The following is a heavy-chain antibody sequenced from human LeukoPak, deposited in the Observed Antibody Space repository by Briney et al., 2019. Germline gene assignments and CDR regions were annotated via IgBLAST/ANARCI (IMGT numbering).Heavy chain of an antibody. D-gene: IGHD3-10*01. CDR3: AKHYMGSSYNRGLDY. CDR2: IYYSGYT. V-gene: IGHV4-39*01. J-gene: IGHJ4*02. Sequence: SETLSLTCTVSGGSISSSSYYWGWLRQPPGKGLEWIVSIYYSGYTYYNPSPESRVTISVDTSKNQFSLKLSSVTAADTAIYYCAKHYMGSSYNRGLDYWGQGTLVTVSS. CDR1: GGSISSSSYY.